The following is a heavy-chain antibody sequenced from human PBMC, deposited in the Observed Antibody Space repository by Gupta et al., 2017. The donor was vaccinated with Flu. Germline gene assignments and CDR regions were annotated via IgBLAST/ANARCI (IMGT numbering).Heavy chain of an antibody. D-gene: IGHD1-26*01. CDR3: TRDPGWGAFDM. J-gene: IGHJ3*02. CDR1: LTLSSSW. CDR2: INSDGDAV. V-gene: IGHV3-7*01. Sequence: LTLSSSWMNWVRKAQGKGLETVSMINSDGDAVYYMDSVKGRFTISRDNAKNSLILQMNSLRAEDTAVYYCTRDPGWGAFDMWGQGTLVTISS.